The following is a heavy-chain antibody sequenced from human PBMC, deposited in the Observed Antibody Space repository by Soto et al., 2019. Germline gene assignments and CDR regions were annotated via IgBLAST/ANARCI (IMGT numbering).Heavy chain of an antibody. CDR3: AREDAYCGGDCYSAFDI. Sequence: ASVKVSCEVPGYTFTSYYMHWVRQAPGQGLEWMGIINPSGGSTSYAQKFQGRVTMTRDTSTSTVYMELSSLRSEDTAVYYCAREDAYCGGDCYSAFDIWGQGTMVTVSS. CDR1: GYTFTSYY. V-gene: IGHV1-46*03. CDR2: INPSGGST. D-gene: IGHD2-21*01. J-gene: IGHJ3*02.